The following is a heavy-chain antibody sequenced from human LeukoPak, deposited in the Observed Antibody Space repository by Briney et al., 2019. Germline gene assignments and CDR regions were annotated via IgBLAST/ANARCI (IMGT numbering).Heavy chain of an antibody. J-gene: IGHJ6*03. CDR1: GFTFSSYW. CDR3: ARDEGDRITMVRGNYHYYMDV. Sequence: GGSLRLSCAASGFTFSSYWMSWVRQAPGKRLEWVTNIKQDGSEKYYVDSVKGRFTISRDNVKNSLYLQMNSLRAEDTAVYYCARDEGDRITMVRGNYHYYMDVWGKGTTVTVSS. D-gene: IGHD3-10*01. V-gene: IGHV3-7*01. CDR2: IKQDGSEK.